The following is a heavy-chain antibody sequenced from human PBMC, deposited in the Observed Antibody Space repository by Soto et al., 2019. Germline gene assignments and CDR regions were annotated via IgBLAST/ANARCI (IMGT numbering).Heavy chain of an antibody. CDR2: ITPFNGNT. V-gene: IGHV1-45*02. CDR1: GYTFTYRY. CDR3: ASDDRYADYVFWY. J-gene: IGHJ4*02. D-gene: IGHD4-17*01. Sequence: ASVKVSCKASGYTFTYRYLHWVRQAPGQALEWMGWITPFNGNTNYAQKFQDRVTITRDRSMSTAYMELSRLRSEDTAMYYCASDDRYADYVFWYWGQGTLVTVSS.